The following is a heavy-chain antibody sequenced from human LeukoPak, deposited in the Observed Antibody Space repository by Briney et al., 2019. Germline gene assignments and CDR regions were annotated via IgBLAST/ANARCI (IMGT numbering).Heavy chain of an antibody. Sequence: KPSETLSLTCTVSGGSISSYYWTWIRQPPGKGLEWIGHIYYSGGTNYNPSLKSRVTISVDTSKNQFSLKLSSVTAADTAVYYCARDRGFSYDLDYWGQGTLVTVSS. CDR3: ARDRGFSYDLDY. V-gene: IGHV4-59*01. CDR1: GGSISSYY. J-gene: IGHJ4*02. CDR2: IYYSGGT. D-gene: IGHD5-18*01.